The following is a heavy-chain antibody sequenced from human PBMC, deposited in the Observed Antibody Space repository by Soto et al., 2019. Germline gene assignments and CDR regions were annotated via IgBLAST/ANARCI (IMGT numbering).Heavy chain of an antibody. V-gene: IGHV1-69*01. J-gene: IGHJ4*02. CDR3: ATVDSSLVRLVGQFYFDH. CDR1: GGTLSGYS. Sequence: QVQLVQSGAEVKKPGSSVKVSCKASGGTLSGYSISWMRQAPGQGLEWVGGTLPIFTTANYALQFEGRLAITADESTGTAYMELSSLRSDDTAMYYCATVDSSLVRLVGQFYFDHWGQGTLVSVSS. D-gene: IGHD3-16*01. CDR2: TLPIFTTA.